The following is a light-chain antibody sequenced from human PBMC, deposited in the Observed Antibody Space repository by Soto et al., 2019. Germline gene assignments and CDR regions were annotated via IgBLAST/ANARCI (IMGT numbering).Light chain of an antibody. CDR3: HQYENWPKT. J-gene: IGKJ1*01. CDR1: QSVSRN. V-gene: IGKV3-15*01. CDR2: GAS. Sequence: EIVMTQSPATLSVSPGERATVPCRASQSVSRNLAWFQQKPGQAPSLLIFGASTRAAGIPPRFSGSGSGTEFTLTISGLQSEDFAVYFCHQYENWPKTFGQGTKVDIK.